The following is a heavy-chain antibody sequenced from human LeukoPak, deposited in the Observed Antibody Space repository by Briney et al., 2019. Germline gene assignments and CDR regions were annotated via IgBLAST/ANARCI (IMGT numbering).Heavy chain of an antibody. CDR3: ARGHPSNNWTFDI. V-gene: IGHV1-69*13. D-gene: IGHD1-1*01. J-gene: IGHJ3*02. Sequence: SVKVSCKASGGTFRSYAISWVRQAPGQGLEWMGGIIPFFGTTKHAQKFQGRVTNTAEESTNTAYMELSSLRSEDTAVYYCARGHPSNNWTFDIWGQGTMVTVSS. CDR2: IIPFFGTT. CDR1: GGTFRSYA.